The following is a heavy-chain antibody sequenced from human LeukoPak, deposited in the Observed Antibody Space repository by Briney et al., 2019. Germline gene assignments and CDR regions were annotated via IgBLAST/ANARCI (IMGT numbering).Heavy chain of an antibody. V-gene: IGHV5-51*01. CDR3: ARQPGYSSGWYRDF. CDR1: GYSFTSFW. Sequence: GASLQISCKGSGYSFTSFWIRWVRPMPGKGLEWMGIIYPGDSDTRYSPSFQGQVTFSADKSINTAYLQWSSLKASDTAMYYCARQPGYSSGWYRDFWGQGTLVTVSS. J-gene: IGHJ4*02. D-gene: IGHD6-19*01. CDR2: IYPGDSDT.